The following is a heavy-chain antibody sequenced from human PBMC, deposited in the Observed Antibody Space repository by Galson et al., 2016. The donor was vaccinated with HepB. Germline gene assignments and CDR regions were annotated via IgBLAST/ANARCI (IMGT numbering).Heavy chain of an antibody. CDR1: GESLSDYY. V-gene: IGHV4-34*01. J-gene: IGHJ6*02. CDR2: INDSGST. D-gene: IGHD3-3*01. Sequence: TCAVYGESLSDYYWNWIRQPPGKGLEWIGEINDSGSTNYNPSLKRRVTISVDTSNNQFSLKLRSVTAADTAVYYCSRGKGRLATFGLVTHYYYSGMDVWGQGTTVTVSS. CDR3: SRGKGRLATFGLVTHYYYSGMDV.